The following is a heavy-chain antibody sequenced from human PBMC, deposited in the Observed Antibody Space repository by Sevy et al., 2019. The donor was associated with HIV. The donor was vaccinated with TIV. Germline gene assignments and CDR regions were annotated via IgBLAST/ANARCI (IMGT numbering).Heavy chain of an antibody. Sequence: GGSLRLSCAASGFTFSTYGMHWVRQTPGKGLEWVADVSYDGRNQNYAESVKGRFTISRDNSKNTLFLQMNSLRAEDTAVYYCAKDGGSCPTSDSSTWEGYYYYGLDVWGQGTAVTVSS. CDR1: GFTFSTYG. V-gene: IGHV3-30*18. CDR3: AKDGGSCPTSDSSTWEGYYYYGLDV. J-gene: IGHJ6*02. CDR2: VSYDGRNQ. D-gene: IGHD3-22*01.